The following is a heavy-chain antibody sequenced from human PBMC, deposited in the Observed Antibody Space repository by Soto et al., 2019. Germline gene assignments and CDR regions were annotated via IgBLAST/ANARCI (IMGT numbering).Heavy chain of an antibody. CDR1: GVSISSYY. Sequence: QVQLQESGPGLVKPSETLSLTCTVSGVSISSYYWSWIRQPPVKGLEWIWNIYYSGSTNHTPSLTGGSTRTGDSPKNLCVIELSTVTAADTAVYYWGRDRSRYLANNWFDPWGQGTLVTVSS. CDR3: GRDRSRYLANNWFDP. CDR2: IYYSGST. J-gene: IGHJ5*01. V-gene: IGHV4-59*01. D-gene: IGHD6-13*01.